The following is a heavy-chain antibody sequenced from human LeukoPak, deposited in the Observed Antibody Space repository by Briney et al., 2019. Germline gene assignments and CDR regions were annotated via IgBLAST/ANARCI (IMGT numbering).Heavy chain of an antibody. CDR3: ARARSGSGWFDP. J-gene: IGHJ5*02. CDR2: IYYSGST. Sequence: SETLSLTCTVSGGSISSYYWSWIRQPPGKGLEWIGYIYYSGSTNYNPSLKSRVTISVDTSKNQFSLKLSSVTAADTAVYHCARARSGSGWFDPWGQGTLVTVSS. D-gene: IGHD3-10*01. V-gene: IGHV4-59*01. CDR1: GGSISSYY.